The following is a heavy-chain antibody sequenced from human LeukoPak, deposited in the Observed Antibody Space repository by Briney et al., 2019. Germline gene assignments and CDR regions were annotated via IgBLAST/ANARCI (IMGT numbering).Heavy chain of an antibody. CDR3: ARYYGSGRMSYYYYYMDV. J-gene: IGHJ6*03. CDR2: IYYSGST. CDR1: GGSISSSSYY. D-gene: IGHD3-10*01. V-gene: IGHV4-39*01. Sequence: SETLSLTCTVSGGSISSSSYYWGWIRQPPGKGLEWIGSIYYSGSTYYNPSLKSRVTISVDTSKNQFSLKLSSVTAADTAVYYCARYYGSGRMSYYYYYMDVWGKGTTVTISS.